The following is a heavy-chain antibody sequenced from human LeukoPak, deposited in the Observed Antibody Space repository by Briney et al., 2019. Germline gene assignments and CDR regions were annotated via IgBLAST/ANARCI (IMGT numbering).Heavy chain of an antibody. CDR2: IYSGGDGGDT. V-gene: IGHV3-66*01. J-gene: IGHJ3*02. CDR3: ARRVPGGYGDYTRGSGAFDI. CDR1: GLTHSSNY. D-gene: IGHD4-17*01. Sequence: GGSLRLSRASTGLTHSSNYMSWLRQAPGKGLDGVSVIYSGGDGGDTYYADSVRGRFTISRDNSKNTLYLQMNSLRAEDTAVYYCARRVPGGYGDYTRGSGAFDIWGQGTMVTVSS.